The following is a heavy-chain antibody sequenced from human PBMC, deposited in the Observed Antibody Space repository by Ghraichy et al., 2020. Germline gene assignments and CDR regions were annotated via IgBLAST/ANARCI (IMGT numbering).Heavy chain of an antibody. CDR1: EFAFTTYD. J-gene: IGHJ4*02. Sequence: GGSLRLSCAASEFAFTTYDMNWVRQAPGKGLEWVSYISSSSTYIYYADSVKGRFTISRDNAKKSLYLQMNSLRDEDTAVYYCAKDRSATYWGQGTLVTVSS. CDR3: AKDRSATY. V-gene: IGHV3-48*02. CDR2: ISSSSTYI. D-gene: IGHD2-15*01.